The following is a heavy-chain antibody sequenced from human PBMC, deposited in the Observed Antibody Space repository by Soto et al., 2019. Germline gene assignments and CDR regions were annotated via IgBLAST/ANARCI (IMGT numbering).Heavy chain of an antibody. J-gene: IGHJ5*02. Sequence: PSETLSLTCPVSGGSITNYYWSWIRQPAGKGLEWIGRMYTKERTNYNLSFKSRVTMSVDTSKNQFSLKLNAVTAADTAVYYCARDDYKDGGNNWFDPWGQGTLVTVSS. V-gene: IGHV4-4*07. CDR3: ARDDYKDGGNNWFDP. CDR2: MYTKERT. CDR1: GGSITNYY. D-gene: IGHD3-16*01.